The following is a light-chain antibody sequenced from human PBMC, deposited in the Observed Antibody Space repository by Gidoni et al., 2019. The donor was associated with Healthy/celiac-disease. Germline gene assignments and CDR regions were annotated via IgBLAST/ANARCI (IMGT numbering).Light chain of an antibody. J-gene: IGKJ1*01. V-gene: IGKV1-39*01. CDR2: AAS. CDR3: QQGYSTWT. CDR1: QSISSY. Sequence: DIQMTQSPSSLSASVGDRVTITCRASQSISSYLHWYQQKPGKAPKLLIYAASSLQSGVPSRFSGSGSGTDFTLTISSLQPEDFATYCWQQGYSTWTFGQGTKVEIK.